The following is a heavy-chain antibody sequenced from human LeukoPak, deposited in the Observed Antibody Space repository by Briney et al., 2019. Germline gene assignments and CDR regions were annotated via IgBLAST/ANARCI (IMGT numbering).Heavy chain of an antibody. CDR1: GFTFSGSA. CDR3: TVLWPPPVPVIQ. D-gene: IGHD5-18*01. V-gene: IGHV3-73*01. J-gene: IGHJ4*02. CDR2: MRSKANDFAT. Sequence: PGGSLKLSCATSGFTFSGSAMHWVRQAPGKGPEWVGRMRSKANDFATAYVASVQGRFIISRGDAKNTVYLEMNNLKTEDPAVYYFTVLWPPPVPVIQWGQGPLVIVYS.